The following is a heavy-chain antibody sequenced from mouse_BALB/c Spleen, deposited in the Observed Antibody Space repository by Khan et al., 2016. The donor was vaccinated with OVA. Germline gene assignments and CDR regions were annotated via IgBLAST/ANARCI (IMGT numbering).Heavy chain of an antibody. Sequence: QVQLKESGPGLVAPSQSLSINCTVSGFTLISYGVHWVRQSPGKGLEWLGIIWAGGSTNYNSALMARLSISKDNSKSQVFLKMNSVQTDDTAMYYCARDDGNYGDVMDYWGQGTSVTVSS. J-gene: IGHJ4*01. CDR2: IWAGGST. CDR3: ARDDGNYGDVMDY. D-gene: IGHD2-1*01. CDR1: GFTLISYG. V-gene: IGHV2-9*02.